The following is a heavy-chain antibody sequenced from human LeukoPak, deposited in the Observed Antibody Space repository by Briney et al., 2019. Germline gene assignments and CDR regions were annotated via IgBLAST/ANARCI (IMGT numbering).Heavy chain of an antibody. J-gene: IGHJ4*02. CDR2: IIPIFGTA. Sequence: SVKVSCKASGGTFSSYAISWVRQAPGQGLEWMGGIIPIFGTANYAQKFQGRVTITADESTSTAYMELSSLRSEDTAVYYCARLNDYYDSSGYYFDYWGQGTLVTVSS. V-gene: IGHV1-69*01. CDR3: ARLNDYYDSSGYYFDY. CDR1: GGTFSSYA. D-gene: IGHD3-22*01.